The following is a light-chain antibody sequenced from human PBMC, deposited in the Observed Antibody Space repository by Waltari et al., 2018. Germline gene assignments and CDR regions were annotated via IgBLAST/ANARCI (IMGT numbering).Light chain of an antibody. CDR1: QGVGRS. Sequence: SCRASQGVGRSLAWYQQKPGLPPRLLIYDTSSRATGTPGRFSGSGSGTDFSLAISSLEPEDFAVYFCQHYVNLPVTFGQGTKVEI. V-gene: IGKV3-20*01. J-gene: IGKJ1*01. CDR2: DTS. CDR3: QHYVNLPVT.